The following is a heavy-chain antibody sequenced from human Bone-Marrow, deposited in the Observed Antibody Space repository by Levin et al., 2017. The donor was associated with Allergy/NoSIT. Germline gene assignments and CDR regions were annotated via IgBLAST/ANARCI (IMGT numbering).Heavy chain of an antibody. D-gene: IGHD3-10*01. CDR3: ATGFGDG. Sequence: GSLRLSCAASGFIFSNAWMSWVRQAPGKGLEWVGRTESKTDGGTADYAAPVKGRFTISRDDSKNMLYLQMNSLKTEDTAIYYCATGFGDGWGQGTLVTVSS. V-gene: IGHV3-15*04. J-gene: IGHJ4*02. CDR1: GFIFSNAW. CDR2: TESKTDGGTA.